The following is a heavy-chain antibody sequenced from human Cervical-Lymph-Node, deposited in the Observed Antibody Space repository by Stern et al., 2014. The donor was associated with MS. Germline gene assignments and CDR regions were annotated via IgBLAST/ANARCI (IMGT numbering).Heavy chain of an antibody. D-gene: IGHD4-11*01. CDR3: VRDWSSNAYKSEDY. V-gene: IGHV3-33*01. Sequence: QMQLVQSGGGVVQPGRSLRLSCIASGFTFSNYGMHWVRQAPGKGLGWVATIWHDGSKTYYADSVRGRFTISRDNSKNTLSLQMNSLRVDDTVVYYCVRDWSSNAYKSEDYWGQGTLVTVSS. J-gene: IGHJ4*02. CDR2: IWHDGSKT. CDR1: GFTFSNYG.